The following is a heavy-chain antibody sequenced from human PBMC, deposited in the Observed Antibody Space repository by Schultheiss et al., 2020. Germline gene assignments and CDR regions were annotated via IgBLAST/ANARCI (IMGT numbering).Heavy chain of an antibody. J-gene: IGHJ4*02. V-gene: IGHV3-33*01. CDR1: GFTFSSYG. CDR3: ARDYYDYIWGSYLLFDY. CDR2: IWYDGSNK. D-gene: IGHD3-16*02. Sequence: GGSLRLSCAASGFTFSSYGMHWVRQAPGKGLEWVAVIWYDGSNKYYADSVKGRFTISRDNSKNTLYLQMNSLRAEDTAVYYCARDYYDYIWGSYLLFDYWGQGTLVTVSS.